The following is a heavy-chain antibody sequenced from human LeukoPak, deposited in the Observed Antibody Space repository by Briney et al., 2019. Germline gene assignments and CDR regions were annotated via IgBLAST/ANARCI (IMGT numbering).Heavy chain of an antibody. D-gene: IGHD2-2*01. V-gene: IGHV3-23*01. J-gene: IGHJ6*03. CDR2: ISPGGGTT. CDR3: AKGYCSSSICYDYYYMDV. CDR1: GFAFGSEA. Sequence: GGSLRLSCAVSGFAFGSEAMSWVRQSPARGLEWVASISPGGGTTYYADYVKGRFTISRDNSNNSLFVQMNSLRAEDTAVYYCAKGYCSSSICYDYYYMDVWGRGTTVAVSS.